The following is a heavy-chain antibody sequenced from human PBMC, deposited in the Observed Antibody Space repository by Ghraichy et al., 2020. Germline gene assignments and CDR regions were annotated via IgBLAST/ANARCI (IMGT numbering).Heavy chain of an antibody. CDR2: IKSKTDEGTT. CDR3: TSDIVVVQGAMLFYAIDV. CDR1: GFTFSDAW. J-gene: IGHJ6*02. V-gene: IGHV3-15*01. Sequence: GGSLRLSCAASGFTFSDAWMSWVRQAPGKGLEWVGRIKSKTDEGTTDYAAPVKGRFTISRDDSKNTVFLQMNSLKIEDTAVYCCTSDIVVVQGAMLFYAIDVWGQGTTVTVSS. D-gene: IGHD2-2*01.